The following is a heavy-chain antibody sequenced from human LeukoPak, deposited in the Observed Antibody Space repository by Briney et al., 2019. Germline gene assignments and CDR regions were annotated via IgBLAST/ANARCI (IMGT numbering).Heavy chain of an antibody. CDR1: GGSISSSSYY. CDR2: IYYSGST. CDR3: ARHETYYDSSGYYYLSDAFDI. D-gene: IGHD3-22*01. V-gene: IGHV4-39*01. Sequence: PSETLSLTCTVSGGSISSSSYYWGWIRQPPGKGLEWIGSIYYSGSTYYNPSLKSRVTISVDTSKNQFSLKLSSVTAADTAVYYCARHETYYDSSGYYYLSDAFDIWGQGTMVTVSS. J-gene: IGHJ3*02.